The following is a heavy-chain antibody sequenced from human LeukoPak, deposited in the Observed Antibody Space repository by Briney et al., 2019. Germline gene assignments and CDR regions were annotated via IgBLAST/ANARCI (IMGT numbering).Heavy chain of an antibody. CDR2: ISYDGSNK. V-gene: IGHV3-30*04. CDR3: ARDAVVVAAGGSFDY. J-gene: IGHJ4*02. D-gene: IGHD2-15*01. CDR1: GFTFSSYA. Sequence: GGSLRLSCAASGFTFSSYAMHWVRQAPGKGLEWVAVISYDGSNKYYADSVKGRFTISRDNSKNTLYLQMNSLRAEDTAVYYCARDAVVVAAGGSFDYWGQGTLVTVSS.